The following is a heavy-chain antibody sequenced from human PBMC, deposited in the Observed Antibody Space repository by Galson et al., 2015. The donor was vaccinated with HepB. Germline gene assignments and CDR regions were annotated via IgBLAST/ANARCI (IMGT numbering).Heavy chain of an antibody. D-gene: IGHD6-6*01. J-gene: IGHJ2*01. Sequence: SLRLSCAASGFTFSSYVMSWVRQAPGKGLEWVSAISGSGGSTYYADSVKGRFTISRDNSKNTLYLQMNSLRAEDTAVYYCAKDDAVAARSPYGYFDLWGRGTLVTVSS. CDR2: ISGSGGST. CDR3: AKDDAVAARSPYGYFDL. V-gene: IGHV3-23*01. CDR1: GFTFSSYV.